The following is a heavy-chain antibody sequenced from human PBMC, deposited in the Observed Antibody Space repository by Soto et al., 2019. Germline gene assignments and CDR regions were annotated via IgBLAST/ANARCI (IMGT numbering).Heavy chain of an antibody. CDR3: ARRPVVAATVGYYYYYGMDV. CDR1: GFTFSSYW. D-gene: IGHD2-15*01. V-gene: IGHV3-7*01. CDR2: IKQDGSEK. J-gene: IGHJ6*02. Sequence: EVQLVESGGGLVQPGGSLRLSCAASGFTFSSYWMSWVRQAPGKGLEWVANIKQDGSEKYYVDSVKGRFTISRDNAKNSLYLQMNSVRAEDTAVYYCARRPVVAATVGYYYYYGMDVWGQGTTVTVSS.